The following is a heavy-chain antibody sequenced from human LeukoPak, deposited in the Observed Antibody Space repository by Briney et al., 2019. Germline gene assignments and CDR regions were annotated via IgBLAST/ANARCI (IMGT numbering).Heavy chain of an antibody. V-gene: IGHV3-30*02. CDR1: GFTFSSYG. CDR3: AKRKVTSYTDAFDI. D-gene: IGHD3-16*02. J-gene: IGHJ3*02. CDR2: IRYDGSNK. Sequence: GGSLRLSCAASGFTFSSYGMHWVRQAPGKGLEWVAFIRYDGSNKYYADSVKGRFTISRDNSKNTLYLQMNSLRAEDTAVYYCAKRKVTSYTDAFDIWGQGTMVTVSS.